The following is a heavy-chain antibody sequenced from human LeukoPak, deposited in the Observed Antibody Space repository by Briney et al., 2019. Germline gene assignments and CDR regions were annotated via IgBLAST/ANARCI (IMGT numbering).Heavy chain of an antibody. CDR2: IKPNSGGT. CDR1: GYSFSVYS. V-gene: IGHV1-2*02. CDR3: ARVAVVSANWFDP. J-gene: IGHJ5*02. Sequence: ASVKVSCKASGYSFSVYSMHWLRQAPGQGLEWMGWIKPNSGGTNYAQKFQGRVTMTRDTSISTAYMGLSSLRSDDTAVYYCARVAVVSANWFDPWGQGTLVTVSS. D-gene: IGHD4-23*01.